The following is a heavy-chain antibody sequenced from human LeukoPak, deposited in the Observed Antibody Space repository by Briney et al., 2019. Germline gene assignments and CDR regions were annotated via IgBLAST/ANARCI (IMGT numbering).Heavy chain of an antibody. J-gene: IGHJ6*03. CDR3: ARGGSGSYYYYFYYMDV. CDR1: GFTFSSHA. V-gene: IGHV3-30*01. Sequence: GSSLRLSCAASGFTFSSHAIHWVRQAPGKGLEWVSIISYDGSYKYYADSVKGRFTISRDNSKNTLYPHINSLSTDDTAVYYCARGGSGSYYYYFYYMDVWGKGTTVTVSS. D-gene: IGHD3-10*01. CDR2: ISYDGSYK.